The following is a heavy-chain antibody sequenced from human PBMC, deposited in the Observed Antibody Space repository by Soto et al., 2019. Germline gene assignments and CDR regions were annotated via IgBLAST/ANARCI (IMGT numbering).Heavy chain of an antibody. D-gene: IGHD1-1*01. CDR3: ARDNNRLQLGGNYYYIMDV. CDR1: GGTFSESA. J-gene: IGHJ6*02. V-gene: IGHV1-69*12. Sequence: QVQLVQSGAEVKKPGSSVKVSCKASGGTFSESAISWVRQAPGQGLEWMGGIIPIFRTPDYAQKFQGRVTITADEPTSTAYMELSDLRSEDTAMYYCARDNNRLQLGGNYYYIMDVWGQGTTVIVSS. CDR2: IIPIFRTP.